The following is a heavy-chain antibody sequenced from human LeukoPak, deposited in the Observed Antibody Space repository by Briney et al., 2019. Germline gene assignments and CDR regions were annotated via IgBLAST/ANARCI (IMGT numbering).Heavy chain of an antibody. D-gene: IGHD2/OR15-2a*01. V-gene: IGHV3-33*01. CDR3: ARDRDFFFDY. CDR1: GFTFSGYG. Sequence: GGSLRLSCAASGFTFSGYGMHWVRQAPGKGLEWVALIWYDGNNKYYADSVKGRFTISRDNSKNTVYLQMNGLRAEDTAVYYCARDRDFFFDYWGQGTLVTVSS. CDR2: IWYDGNNK. J-gene: IGHJ4*02.